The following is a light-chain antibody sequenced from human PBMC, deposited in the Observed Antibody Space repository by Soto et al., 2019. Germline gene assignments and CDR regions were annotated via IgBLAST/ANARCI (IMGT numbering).Light chain of an antibody. CDR1: QSVSSSY. CDR2: GAS. Sequence: EIVLTQSPGTLSLSPGERATLSCRASQSVSSSYLAWYQQKPGQAPRLLIHGASSRATGIPDRFSGSGSGTEFTLTISSLQSEDFAVYYCQQYNNWPVFGQGTKVDIK. CDR3: QQYNNWPV. V-gene: IGKV3-20*01. J-gene: IGKJ1*01.